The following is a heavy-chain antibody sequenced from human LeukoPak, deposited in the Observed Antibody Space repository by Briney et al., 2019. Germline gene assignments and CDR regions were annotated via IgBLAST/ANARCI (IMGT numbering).Heavy chain of an antibody. CDR2: ISRSASNI. CDR3: ARDPEGFGATYFDY. D-gene: IGHD3-16*01. CDR1: GFSFSSYN. V-gene: IGHV3-21*01. J-gene: IGHJ4*02. Sequence: GGSLRLSCVASGFSFSSYNMNWVRQAPGKGLEWVSSISRSASNIYYADSVKGRFTISRDNAKNSFYLQMNSLRAEDTAVFYCARDPEGFGATYFDYWGQGTLVTVSS.